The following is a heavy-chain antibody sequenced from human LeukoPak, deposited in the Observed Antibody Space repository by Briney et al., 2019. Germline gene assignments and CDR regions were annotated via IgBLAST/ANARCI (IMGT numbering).Heavy chain of an antibody. V-gene: IGHV4-4*07. CDR3: AGRDY. CDR1: GASVSTYY. J-gene: IGHJ4*02. CDR2: VYSSGDT. Sequence: SETLSLTCTVSGASVSTYYWSWIRQPAGKGLEWIGRVYSSGDTHYNASLRSRVTISVYKSKNQFSLKMTSVTVADTAVYYCAGRDYWGQGILVTVSS.